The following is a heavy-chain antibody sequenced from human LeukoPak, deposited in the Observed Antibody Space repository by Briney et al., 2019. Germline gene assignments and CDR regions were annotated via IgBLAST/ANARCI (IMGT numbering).Heavy chain of an antibody. J-gene: IGHJ5*02. V-gene: IGHV4-34*01. Sequence: PSETLSLTCAVYGGSFSGYYLSWIRQPPGKGLEWIGEINHSGSTNYNPSLKSRVTISVDTSKNQFSLKLSSVTAADTAVYYCARGPYIVVVPPKRNWFDPWGQGTLVTVSS. CDR2: INHSGST. D-gene: IGHD2-2*01. CDR3: ARGPYIVVVPPKRNWFDP. CDR1: GGSFSGYY.